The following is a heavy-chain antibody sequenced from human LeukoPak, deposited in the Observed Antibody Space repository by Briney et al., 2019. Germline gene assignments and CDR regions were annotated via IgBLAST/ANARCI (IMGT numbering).Heavy chain of an antibody. CDR3: AREYFGSGSTLWGDWFDP. CDR2: IYYSGST. CDR1: GGSISSGDYY. V-gene: IGHV4-30-4*01. Sequence: PSETLSLTCTVSGGSISSGDYYWSWIRQPPGKGLEWIGYIYYSGSTYYNPSLKSRVTISVDTSKNQFSLKLSSVTAADTAVYYCAREYFGSGSTLWGDWFDPWGQGTLVTVSS. J-gene: IGHJ5*02. D-gene: IGHD3-10*01.